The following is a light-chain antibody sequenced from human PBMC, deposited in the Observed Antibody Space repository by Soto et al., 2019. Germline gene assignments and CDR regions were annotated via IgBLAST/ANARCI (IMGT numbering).Light chain of an antibody. V-gene: IGLV2-8*01. Sequence: QSVLTQPPSASGAPGQSVTISCTGTSSDVGGCNDVSWYQQHPGKAPKLMIYGVSKRPSGVPDRFSGSKSGTTASLTLSGVQAEDEADYYCSCYAGSYNYVFGTGTKVTVL. CDR1: SSDVGGCND. CDR3: SCYAGSYNYV. J-gene: IGLJ1*01. CDR2: GVS.